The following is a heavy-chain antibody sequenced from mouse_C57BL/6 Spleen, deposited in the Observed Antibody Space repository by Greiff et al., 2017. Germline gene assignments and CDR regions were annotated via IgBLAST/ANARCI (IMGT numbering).Heavy chain of an antibody. CDR2: FYPGSGSI. CDR1: GYTFTEYT. Sequence: QVQLKESGAELVKPGASVKLSCKASGYTFTEYTIHWVKQRSGQGLEWIGWFYPGSGSIKYNEKFKDKATLTADKSSSTVYMELSRLTSEDSAVYFCARHEELYGYDGPQFAYWGQGTLVTVSA. J-gene: IGHJ3*01. V-gene: IGHV1-62-2*01. D-gene: IGHD2-2*01. CDR3: ARHEELYGYDGPQFAY.